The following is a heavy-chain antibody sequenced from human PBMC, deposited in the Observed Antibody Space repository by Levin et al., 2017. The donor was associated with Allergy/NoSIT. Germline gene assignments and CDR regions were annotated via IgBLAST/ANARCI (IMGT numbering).Heavy chain of an antibody. V-gene: IGHV4-30-2*01. Sequence: SQTLSLTCSLSVFSLLLFVSSSLCLLPPPGKCLEWIGNIDLSGSTYYNPSLKSRVTISVDRSKNQFSLNLSSVTAADTAVYYCARVAGYSYGYYFDYWGQGTLVTVSS. CDR1: VFSLLLFVSS. J-gene: IGHJ4*02. D-gene: IGHD5-18*01. CDR3: ARVAGYSYGYYFDY. CDR2: IDLSGST.